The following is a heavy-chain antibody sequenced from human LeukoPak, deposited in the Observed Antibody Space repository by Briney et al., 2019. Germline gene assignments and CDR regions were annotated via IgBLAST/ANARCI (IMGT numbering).Heavy chain of an antibody. D-gene: IGHD6-6*01. CDR3: AREYSSSSGRRAFDI. Sequence: SETLSLTCTVSGGSISSYYWNWIRQPPGKGLEWIGYIYYSGSTNYDPSLKSRVTILVDTSKNQFSLRLSSVTAADTAVYYCAREYSSSSGRRAFDIWGQGTMVTVSS. CDR1: GGSISSYY. J-gene: IGHJ3*02. V-gene: IGHV4-59*08. CDR2: IYYSGST.